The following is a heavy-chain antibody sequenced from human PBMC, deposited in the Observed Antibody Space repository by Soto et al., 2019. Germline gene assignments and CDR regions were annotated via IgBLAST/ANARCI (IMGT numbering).Heavy chain of an antibody. Sequence: SETLSLTCTVPGVCVSSGTFYWSWIRQPPGKGLEWIGYIYYTGDTNYNPSLKSRVTMSLDTSKNQFSLRLNSVTAADAAVYYCARDHYFDSGGYFPPNAYSYGMDVWGQGTTVTVSS. J-gene: IGHJ6*02. D-gene: IGHD3-22*01. V-gene: IGHV4-61*01. CDR3: ARDHYFDSGGYFPPNAYSYGMDV. CDR2: IYYTGDT. CDR1: GVCVSSGTFY.